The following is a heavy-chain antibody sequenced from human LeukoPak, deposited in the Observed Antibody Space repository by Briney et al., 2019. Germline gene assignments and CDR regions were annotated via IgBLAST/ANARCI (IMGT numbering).Heavy chain of an antibody. CDR3: ARGPSRFGYYYYYYMDV. CDR1: GGTFSSYD. V-gene: IGHV1-8*03. Sequence: ASVKVSCKASGGTFSSYDINWVRQATGQGLEWMGWMNPNSGNTGYAQKFQGRVTITRNTSISTAYMELSSLRSEDTAVYYCARGPSRFGYYYYYYMDVWGKGTTVTVSS. J-gene: IGHJ6*03. D-gene: IGHD3-10*01. CDR2: MNPNSGNT.